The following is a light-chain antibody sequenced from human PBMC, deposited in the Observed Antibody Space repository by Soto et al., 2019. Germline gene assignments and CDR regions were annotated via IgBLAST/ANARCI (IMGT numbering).Light chain of an antibody. J-gene: IGKJ1*01. Sequence: DIQMTQSPSAMSASVGDRVTITCRASQGISNYLDWFQQKPGKVPKGLIYAASSLQSGVPSRLSGSGYGTDFTLTISSLQPEDFATDYCLQHNSYPWTFGQGTRVEIK. V-gene: IGKV1-17*03. CDR1: QGISNY. CDR2: AAS. CDR3: LQHNSYPWT.